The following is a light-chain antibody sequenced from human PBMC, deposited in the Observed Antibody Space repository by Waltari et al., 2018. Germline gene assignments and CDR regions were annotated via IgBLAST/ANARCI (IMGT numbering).Light chain of an antibody. CDR1: QSISSY. CDR2: ASS. Sequence: DIQMTQSPSSLSASVGDRVTITCRASQSISSYLNWFQQKPGKAPKLLISASSSLQSGVPSRFSGSGSETDFTLTISSLQPEDFATYYCQQSYSTPPFTFGPGTKVDIK. CDR3: QQSYSTPPFT. V-gene: IGKV1-39*01. J-gene: IGKJ3*01.